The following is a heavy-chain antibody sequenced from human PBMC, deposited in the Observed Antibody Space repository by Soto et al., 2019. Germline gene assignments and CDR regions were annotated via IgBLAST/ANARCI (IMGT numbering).Heavy chain of an antibody. J-gene: IGHJ2*01. CDR2: IYHSGST. CDR1: GGSISSGGYS. V-gene: IGHV4-30-2*01. CDR3: ARGLMNDCGYGHWYFDL. D-gene: IGHD1-1*01. Sequence: QLQLQESGSGLVKPSQTLSLTCAVSGGSISSGGYSWSWIRQPPGKGLEWIGYIYHSGSTYYNPSLKSRVTISVDRSKNQFSLELSSVTAADTAVYYCARGLMNDCGYGHWYFDLWGRGTLVTVSS.